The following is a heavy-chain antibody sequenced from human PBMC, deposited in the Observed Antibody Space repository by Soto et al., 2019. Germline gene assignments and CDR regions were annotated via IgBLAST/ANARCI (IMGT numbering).Heavy chain of an antibody. CDR2: ISSSSSYI. D-gene: IGHD2-8*01. J-gene: IGHJ6*02. V-gene: IGHV3-21*01. Sequence: PGGSLRLSCAASGFTFSSYSMNWVRQAPGKGLEWVSSISSSSSYIYYADSVKGRFTISRDNAKNSLYLQMSSLRAEDTAVYYCARDGYCTNGVCYDYYYYYGMDVWGQGTTVTVS. CDR3: ARDGYCTNGVCYDYYYYYGMDV. CDR1: GFTFSSYS.